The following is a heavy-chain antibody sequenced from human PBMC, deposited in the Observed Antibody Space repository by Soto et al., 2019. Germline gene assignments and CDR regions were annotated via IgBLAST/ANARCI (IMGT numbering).Heavy chain of an antibody. CDR1: GYTFTGYG. J-gene: IGHJ4*02. Sequence: QVQLVQSGGEVKKPGASVKVSCKASGYTFTGYGVRWVRQAPGQGLEWMGWISAYNGNTDYAQKLQGRVSVTTETSTSTAYMELTSLRSDDTAVYYCARDKSGAVTSPGDYWGQGTLVTVSS. D-gene: IGHD2-8*02. CDR2: ISAYNGNT. CDR3: ARDKSGAVTSPGDY. V-gene: IGHV1-18*01.